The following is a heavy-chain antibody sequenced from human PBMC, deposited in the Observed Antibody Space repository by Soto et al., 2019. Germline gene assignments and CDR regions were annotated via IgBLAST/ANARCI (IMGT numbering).Heavy chain of an antibody. Sequence: SETLSLTCAVSGGSISSSNWWSWVRQPPGKGLEWIGEIYHSGSTNYNPSLKSRVTISVDKSKIQFSLKLSAVTAADTAVYYCARGYSYGLHDAFDIWGQGTMVTVSS. CDR1: GGSISSSNW. V-gene: IGHV4-4*02. CDR2: IYHSGST. D-gene: IGHD5-18*01. J-gene: IGHJ3*02. CDR3: ARGYSYGLHDAFDI.